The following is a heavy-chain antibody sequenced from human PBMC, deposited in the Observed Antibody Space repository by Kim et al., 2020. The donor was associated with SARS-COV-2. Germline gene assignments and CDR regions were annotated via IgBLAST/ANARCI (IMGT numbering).Heavy chain of an antibody. Sequence: SETLSLTCAVYGGSFSGYYWSWIRQPPGKGLEWIGEINHSGSTNYNPSLKSRVTISVDTSKNQFSLKLSSVTAADTAVYYCARGTTVTTDYWGQGTLVTVSS. CDR2: INHSGST. CDR3: ARGTTVTTDY. J-gene: IGHJ4*02. CDR1: GGSFSGYY. V-gene: IGHV4-34*01. D-gene: IGHD4-17*01.